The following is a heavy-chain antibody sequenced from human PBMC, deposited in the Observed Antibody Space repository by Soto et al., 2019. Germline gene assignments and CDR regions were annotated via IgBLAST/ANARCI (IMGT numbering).Heavy chain of an antibody. CDR1: GLTFNTHW. CDR3: ARINSSGSF. Sequence: GGSLRLSCVASGLTFNTHWMSWVRQAPGKGLEWVAGIKEDGSQKTYVDPVRGRFTVSRDNAKNSLYLHIDGLRAEDTAVYYCARINSSGSFWGQGTRVTVSS. CDR2: IKEDGSQK. J-gene: IGHJ4*02. V-gene: IGHV3-7*03. D-gene: IGHD6-19*01.